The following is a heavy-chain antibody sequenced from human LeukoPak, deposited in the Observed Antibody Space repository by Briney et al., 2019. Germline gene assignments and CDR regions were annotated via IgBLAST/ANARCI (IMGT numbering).Heavy chain of an antibody. CDR2: IISILGIA. D-gene: IGHD4-17*01. V-gene: IGHV1-69*02. CDR3: ARGNDYGDYVQDY. J-gene: IGHJ4*02. CDR1: GGTFSSYT. Sequence: SAKVSCKASGGTFSSYTISWVRQAPGQGLEWMGRIISILGIANYAQKFQGRVTITADKSTSTAYMELSSLRSEDTAVYYCARGNDYGDYVQDYWGQGTLVTASS.